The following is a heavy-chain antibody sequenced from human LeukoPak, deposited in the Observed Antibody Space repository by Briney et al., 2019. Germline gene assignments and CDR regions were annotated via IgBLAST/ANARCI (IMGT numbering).Heavy chain of an antibody. CDR2: IYYSGST. J-gene: IGHJ4*02. CDR3: ARRQIRRYYDNPYYFDY. D-gene: IGHD3-22*01. CDR1: GGSISSSSYY. Sequence: SETLSLTCTVSGGSISSSSYYWGWIRQPPGKGLEWIGSIYYSGSTYYNPSLKSRVTISVDTSKNQFSLKLSSVTAADTAVYYCARRQIRRYYDNPYYFDYWGQGTLVTVSS. V-gene: IGHV4-39*01.